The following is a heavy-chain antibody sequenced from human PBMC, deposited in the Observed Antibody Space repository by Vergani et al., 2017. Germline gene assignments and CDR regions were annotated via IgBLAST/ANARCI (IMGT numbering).Heavy chain of an antibody. J-gene: IGHJ6*03. CDR3: AGDYYMDV. V-gene: IGHV3-48*04. CDR2: ISSSSSTI. CDR1: GFTFSSYS. Sequence: EVQLVESGGGLVQPGGSLRLSCAASGFTFSSYSMNWVRPAPGKGLEWVSYISSSSSTIYYADSVKGRFTISRENAKNSLYLQMNSLRAEDTAVYYCAGDYYMDVWGKGTTVTVSS.